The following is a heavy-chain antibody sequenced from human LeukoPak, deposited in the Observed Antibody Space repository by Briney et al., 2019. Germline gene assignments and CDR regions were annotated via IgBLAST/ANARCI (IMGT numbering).Heavy chain of an antibody. V-gene: IGHV1-18*01. CDR2: ISAYNGNI. CDR1: GYTFSNYG. J-gene: IGHJ4*02. Sequence: ASVKVSCKASGYTFSNYGISWVRQAPGQGLEWLGWISAYNGNIHYAQKLQGRVTLTTDTSTSTAYMEVRSLRSDDTAVYFCARVIPDYYDSSGYPLFFDYWGQGTLVTVSS. CDR3: ARVIPDYYDSSGYPLFFDY. D-gene: IGHD3-22*01.